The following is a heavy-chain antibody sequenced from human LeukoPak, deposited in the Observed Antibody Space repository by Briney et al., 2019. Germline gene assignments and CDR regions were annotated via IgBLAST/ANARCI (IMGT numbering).Heavy chain of an antibody. J-gene: IGHJ4*02. CDR2: IIPILGIA. Sequence: ASVKVSCKASGGTFSSYAISWVRQAPGQGLEWMGRIIPILGIANYAQKLQGRVTITADKSTSTAYMELSSLRSEDTAVYYCARSMATTNYYFDYWGQGTLVTVSS. D-gene: IGHD1-1*01. CDR1: GGTFSSYA. V-gene: IGHV1-69*04. CDR3: ARSMATTNYYFDY.